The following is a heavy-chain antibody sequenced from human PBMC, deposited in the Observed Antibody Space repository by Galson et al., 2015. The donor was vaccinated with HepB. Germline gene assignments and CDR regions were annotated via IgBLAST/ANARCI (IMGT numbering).Heavy chain of an antibody. J-gene: IGHJ4*02. V-gene: IGHV5-51*01. D-gene: IGHD3-10*01. Sequence: QSGAEVKKPGESLKISCKGSGYSFTSYWIGWVRQMPGKGLEWMGIIYPGDSDTRYSPSFQGQVTISADKSISTAYLQWSSLKASDTAMYYCARRPSGSYQTYYFDYWGQGTLVTVSS. CDR1: GYSFTSYW. CDR2: IYPGDSDT. CDR3: ARRPSGSYQTYYFDY.